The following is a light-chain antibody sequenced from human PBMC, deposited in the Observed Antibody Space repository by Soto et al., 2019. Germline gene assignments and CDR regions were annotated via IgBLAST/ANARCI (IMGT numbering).Light chain of an antibody. Sequence: DIQMTQSPSTLSASVGDRVIITCRASQSISSWLAWYQQKPGKAPHLLIYRASTLKSGIPSRFSGSGSGTEFNLAISSLQPDDFAPSYCQQYYRTSWTFGPGTKVEIK. J-gene: IGKJ1*01. CDR3: QQYYRTSWT. V-gene: IGKV1-5*03. CDR2: RAS. CDR1: QSISSW.